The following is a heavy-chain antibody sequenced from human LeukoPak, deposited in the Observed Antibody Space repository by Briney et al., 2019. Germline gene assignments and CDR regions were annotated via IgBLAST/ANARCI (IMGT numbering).Heavy chain of an antibody. CDR3: ARAPVRGVTDY. CDR2: INPNSGGT. V-gene: IGHV1-2*04. D-gene: IGHD3-10*01. Sequence: ASVKVSCKASGYTFTGYYMHWVRQAPGQELEWMGWINPNSGGTNYAQKFQGWVTMTRDTSISTAYMELSRLRSDDTAVYYCARAPVRGVTDYWGQGTLVTVSS. CDR1: GYTFTGYY. J-gene: IGHJ4*02.